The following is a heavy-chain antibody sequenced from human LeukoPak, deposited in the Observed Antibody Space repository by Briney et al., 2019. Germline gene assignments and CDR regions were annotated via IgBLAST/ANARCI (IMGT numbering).Heavy chain of an antibody. CDR3: AREEQELVRDYYYYMDV. Sequence: GGSLRLSCAASGFIFSNFAMHWVRHAPGKGLEWVALISYDGSHTYYADSMKGRFTISRDNSRNVLYLQMTSLSGDDSAVYYCAREEQELVRDYYYYMDVWGKGTTVTVSS. CDR2: ISYDGSHT. CDR1: GFIFSNFA. V-gene: IGHV3-30*01. D-gene: IGHD6-13*01. J-gene: IGHJ6*03.